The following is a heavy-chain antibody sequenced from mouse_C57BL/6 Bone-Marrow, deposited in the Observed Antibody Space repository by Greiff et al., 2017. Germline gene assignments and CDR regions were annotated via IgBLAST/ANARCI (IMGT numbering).Heavy chain of an antibody. D-gene: IGHD1-1*01. CDR3: VRARNYYGSSYWYFDV. V-gene: IGHV1-80*01. CDR2: IYPGDGDT. CDR1: GYAFSSYW. Sequence: VHLVESGAELVKPGASVKISCKASGYAFSSYWMNWVKQRPGKGLEWIGQIYPGDGDTNYNGKFKGKATLTADKSSSTAYMQLSSLTSEDSAVYFCVRARNYYGSSYWYFDVWGTGTTVTVSS. J-gene: IGHJ1*03.